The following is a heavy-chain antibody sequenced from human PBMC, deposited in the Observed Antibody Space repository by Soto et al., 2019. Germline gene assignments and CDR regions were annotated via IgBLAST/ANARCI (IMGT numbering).Heavy chain of an antibody. J-gene: IGHJ6*02. D-gene: IGHD4-17*01. V-gene: IGHV4-59*01. CDR2: IYYSGST. CDR1: GGSISSYY. CDR3: ARGDMTTVTKYYYYGMDV. Sequence: SETLSLTCTVSGGSISSYYWSWIRQPPGKGLEWIGYIYYSGSTNYNPSLKSRVTISVDTSKNQFSLKLSSVTAADTAVYYCARGDMTTVTKYYYYGMDVWGQGTTVTVSS.